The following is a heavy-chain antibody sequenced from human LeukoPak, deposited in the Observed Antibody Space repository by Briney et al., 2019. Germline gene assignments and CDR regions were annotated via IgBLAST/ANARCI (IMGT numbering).Heavy chain of an antibody. Sequence: GGSLRLSCEASGFTFSNYGMSWVRQAPGKGLEWVSAITASSSSTHDADSVQGRFTISRDNFKNTLYLQMNSLRPEDTAIYYCARAEDSSGYYVPNWFDPWGQGTLVTVSS. J-gene: IGHJ5*02. CDR2: ITASSSST. V-gene: IGHV3-23*01. D-gene: IGHD3-22*01. CDR1: GFTFSNYG. CDR3: ARAEDSSGYYVPNWFDP.